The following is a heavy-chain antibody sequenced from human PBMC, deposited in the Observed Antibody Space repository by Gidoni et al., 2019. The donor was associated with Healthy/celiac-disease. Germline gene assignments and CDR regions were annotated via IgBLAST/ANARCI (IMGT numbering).Heavy chain of an antibody. D-gene: IGHD6-19*01. CDR3: ARVVGWFAFDI. V-gene: IGHV4-34*01. J-gene: IGHJ3*02. Sequence: QVQLQQWGAGLLKPSEPLSLTCAVHGGSFSGYYWSWIRQPPGKGLEWIGEINHSGSTNYNPSLKSRVTISVDTSKSQFSLKLSSVTAADTAVYYCARVVGWFAFDIWGQGTMVTVSS. CDR2: INHSGST. CDR1: GGSFSGYY.